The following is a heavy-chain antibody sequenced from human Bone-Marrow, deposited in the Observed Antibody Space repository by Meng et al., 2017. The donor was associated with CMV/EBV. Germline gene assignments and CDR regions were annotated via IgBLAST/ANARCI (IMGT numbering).Heavy chain of an antibody. J-gene: IGHJ5*02. CDR1: SISSSSYY. CDR3: ARETIIAARRRGWFDP. Sequence: SISSSSYYWGWIRQPPGKGLEWIGSIYYSGGTYYNPSLKSRVTISVDTSKNQFSLKLSSVTAADTAVYYCARETIIAARRRGWFDPWGQGTLVTVSS. V-gene: IGHV4-39*07. CDR2: IYYSGGT. D-gene: IGHD6-6*01.